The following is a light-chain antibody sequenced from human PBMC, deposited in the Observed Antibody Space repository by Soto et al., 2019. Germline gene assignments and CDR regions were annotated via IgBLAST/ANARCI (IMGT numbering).Light chain of an antibody. Sequence: DIHMTQSPSSLSASVGDRVTITCRASQSISSYLNWYQQKPGKAPKFLIYAASNLQGGVPSRFSGSGSGTHFTLSIRSLQPEDFATYYCQQSYTTPYTFGQGTKLEIK. CDR3: QQSYTTPYT. J-gene: IGKJ2*01. CDR1: QSISSY. CDR2: AAS. V-gene: IGKV1-39*01.